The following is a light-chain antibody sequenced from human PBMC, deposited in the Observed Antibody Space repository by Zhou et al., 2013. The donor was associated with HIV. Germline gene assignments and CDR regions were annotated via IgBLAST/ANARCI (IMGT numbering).Light chain of an antibody. CDR1: QNIVSN. Sequence: EIVVTQSPATLSVSPGERATLSCRASQNIVSNLAWYQHKPGQAPRLLIYAASTRATGIPARFSGSGSGTEFTLTISGLQSEDFAVYYCQQYNNWPPFTFGPGTKVDIK. CDR2: AAS. CDR3: QQYNNWPPFT. J-gene: IGKJ3*01. V-gene: IGKV3-15*01.